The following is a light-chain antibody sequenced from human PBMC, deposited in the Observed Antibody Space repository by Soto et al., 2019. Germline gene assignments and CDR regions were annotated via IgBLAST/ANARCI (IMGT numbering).Light chain of an antibody. CDR2: EDN. CDR3: AAWDDSLNGRV. V-gene: IGLV6-57*04. Sequence: NFMLTQPHSVSESPGKTVTISCTRSSGSIASNYVQWYQQRPGSAPTTVIYEDNQRPSGVPDRFSGSKSGTSASLAISGLQSEDEADYYCAAWDDSLNGRVFGGGTKLTVL. CDR1: SGSIASNY. J-gene: IGLJ3*02.